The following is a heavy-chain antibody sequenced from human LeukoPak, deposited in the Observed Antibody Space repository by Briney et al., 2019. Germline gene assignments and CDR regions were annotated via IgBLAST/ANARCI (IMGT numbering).Heavy chain of an antibody. J-gene: IGHJ6*03. CDR2: INPNSGGT. CDR1: GYTFTGCY. V-gene: IGHV1-2*02. D-gene: IGHD2-15*01. Sequence: GASVKVSCKASGYTFTGCYMHWVRQAPGQGLEWMGWINPNSGGTNYAQKFQGRVTMTRDTSISTAYMELSRLRSDDTAVYYCASVYCSGGSCLPMDVWGKGTTVTVSS. CDR3: ASVYCSGGSCLPMDV.